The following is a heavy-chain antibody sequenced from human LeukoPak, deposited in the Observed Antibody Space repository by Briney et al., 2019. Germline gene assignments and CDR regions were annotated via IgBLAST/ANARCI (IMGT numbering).Heavy chain of an antibody. CDR3: ACGVAGRRDSSGYYYSRSGDWFDP. J-gene: IGHJ5*02. V-gene: IGHV4-61*01. Sequence: SETLPLTCTVSGYSISSGYYWGWIRHPPGKGLGWIGYIYYSGSTNYNPSLKSRVTISVDTSKNQFSLKLSSVTAADTAVYYCACGVAGRRDSSGYYYSRSGDWFDPWGQGTLVTVSS. CDR2: IYYSGST. CDR1: GYSISSGYY. D-gene: IGHD3-22*01.